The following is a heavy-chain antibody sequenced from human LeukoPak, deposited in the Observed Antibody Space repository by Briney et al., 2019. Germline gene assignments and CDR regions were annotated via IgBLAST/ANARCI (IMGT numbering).Heavy chain of an antibody. CDR1: GYTFTRYY. J-gene: IGHJ4*02. V-gene: IGHV1-46*01. Sequence: ASVKVSCKASGYTFTRYYMYWVRQAPGQGLEWMGIISPSGGSTSYSQKFQGRVTMTSDTSTSTVYMELSSLRSEDTAVYYCARVHDYGDLRYLDYWGQGTLVTVSS. CDR3: ARVHDYGDLRYLDY. D-gene: IGHD4-17*01. CDR2: ISPSGGST.